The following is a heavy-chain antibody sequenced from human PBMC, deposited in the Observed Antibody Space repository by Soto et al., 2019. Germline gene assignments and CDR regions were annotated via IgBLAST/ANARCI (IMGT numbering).Heavy chain of an antibody. J-gene: IGHJ4*02. CDR3: ARGRYGDY. CDR1: GYGFTTYG. V-gene: IGHV1-18*01. CDR2: ISAHNGNT. D-gene: IGHD1-1*01. Sequence: QVNLVQSGAEVKKPGASVKVSCKGSGYGFTTYGITWVRQAPGQGLEWMAWISAHNGNTNNAQKLQGRVTVTRDTSTSTAYMELRSLRSDDTAVYYCARGRYGDYWGQGALVTVSS.